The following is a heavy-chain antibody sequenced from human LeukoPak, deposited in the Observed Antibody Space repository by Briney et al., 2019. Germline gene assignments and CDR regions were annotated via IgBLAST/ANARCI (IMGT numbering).Heavy chain of an antibody. CDR2: ISYDGSNK. V-gene: IGHV3-30*18. D-gene: IGHD6-6*01. Sequence: GGSLRLSCAASGFTFSSYGMHWVRQAPGKGLEWVAVISYDGSNKYYADCVKGRFTISRDNSKNTLYLQMNSLRAEDTAVYYCAKDRDIAARYYYGMDVWGQGTTVTVSS. CDR1: GFTFSSYG. J-gene: IGHJ6*02. CDR3: AKDRDIAARYYYGMDV.